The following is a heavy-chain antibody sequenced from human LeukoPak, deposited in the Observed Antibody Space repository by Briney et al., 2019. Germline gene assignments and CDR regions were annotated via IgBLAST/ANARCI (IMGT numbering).Heavy chain of an antibody. CDR1: AGSVNSSPYY. CDR3: AKHEGSYFDKSGYTFEY. D-gene: IGHD3-22*01. CDR2: IHYSGNT. Sequence: PSETLSLTCTVSAGSVNSSPYYWGWVRQPPGKGLEWIGSIHYSGNTYYNPSLKSRVTISVDTSRNQFSLKLSSVSAADRGIYCCAKHEGSYFDKSGYTFEYWGQGILVTVSS. J-gene: IGHJ4*02. V-gene: IGHV4-39*01.